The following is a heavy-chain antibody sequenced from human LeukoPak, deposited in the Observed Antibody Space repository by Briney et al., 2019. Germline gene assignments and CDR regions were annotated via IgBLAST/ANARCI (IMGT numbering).Heavy chain of an antibody. CDR3: ARGVSYYDFWSGYSHDYYFDY. V-gene: IGHV1-18*01. CDR1: GYTFTSYG. Sequence: GASVKVSCKASGYTFTSYGISWVRQAPGQGLEWMGWISAYNGNTNYAQKLQGRVTMTTDTSTSTAYMELRSLRSDDTAVYYCARGVSYYDFWSGYSHDYYFDYWGQGTLVTVSS. CDR2: ISAYNGNT. J-gene: IGHJ4*02. D-gene: IGHD3-3*01.